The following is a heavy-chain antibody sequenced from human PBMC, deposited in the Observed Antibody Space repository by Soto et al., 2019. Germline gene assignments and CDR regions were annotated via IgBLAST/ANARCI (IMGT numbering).Heavy chain of an antibody. CDR2: IYYSGST. CDR1: GGSISSYY. Sequence: ETLSLTCTVSGGSISSYYWSWIRQPPGKGLEWIGYIYYSGSTNYNPSLKSRVTISVDTSKNQFSLKLSSVTAADTAVYYCARDGLSSGWYRSLGYWFDPWGQGTLVTVSS. D-gene: IGHD6-19*01. CDR3: ARDGLSSGWYRSLGYWFDP. J-gene: IGHJ5*02. V-gene: IGHV4-59*01.